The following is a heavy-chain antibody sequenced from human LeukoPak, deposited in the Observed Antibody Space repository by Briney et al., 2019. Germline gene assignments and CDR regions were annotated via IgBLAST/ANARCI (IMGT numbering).Heavy chain of an antibody. CDR2: IYYSGST. V-gene: IGHV4-39*07. Sequence: SETLSLTCTVSGGSISSSSYYWGWIRQPPGKGLEWIGSIYYSGSTNYNPSLKSRVTLSVDTSKNQFSLKLSSVTAADTAVYYCARYSRDFDYWGQGTLVTVSS. CDR1: GGSISSSSYY. D-gene: IGHD4-11*01. CDR3: ARYSRDFDY. J-gene: IGHJ4*02.